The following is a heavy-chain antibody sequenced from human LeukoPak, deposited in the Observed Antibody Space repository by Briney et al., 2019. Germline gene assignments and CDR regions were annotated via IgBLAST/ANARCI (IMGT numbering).Heavy chain of an antibody. CDR2: ISDRGGST. V-gene: IGHV3-23*01. D-gene: IGHD2-21*02. CDR3: AKAPHIVVVTAILRFDY. J-gene: IGHJ4*02. Sequence: GGSLRLSCAVSGITLSNYGRSWVRQAPGKGLEWVAGISDRGGSTNYADSVKGRFTISRDNPKNTLYLQMNSLRAEDTAVYYCAKAPHIVVVTAILRFDYWGQGTLVTVSS. CDR1: GITLSNYG.